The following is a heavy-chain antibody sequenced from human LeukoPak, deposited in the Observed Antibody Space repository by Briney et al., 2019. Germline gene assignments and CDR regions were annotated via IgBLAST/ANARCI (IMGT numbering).Heavy chain of an antibody. CDR1: GFTFSSYA. Sequence: GRSLRLSCAASGFTFSSYAMHWVRQAPGKGLEGVAVISYDGSNKYYADSVKGRFTISRDNSKNTLYLQMNSLRAEDTAVYYCARETPSRSGDYWGQGTLVTVSS. D-gene: IGHD2-15*01. J-gene: IGHJ4*02. CDR3: ARETPSRSGDY. CDR2: ISYDGSNK. V-gene: IGHV3-30*04.